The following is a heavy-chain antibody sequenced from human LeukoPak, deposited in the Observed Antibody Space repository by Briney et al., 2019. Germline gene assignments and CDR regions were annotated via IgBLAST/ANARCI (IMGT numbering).Heavy chain of an antibody. D-gene: IGHD3-10*01. V-gene: IGHV4-59*01. J-gene: IGHJ5*02. CDR1: GGSISSYY. CDR3: ARDQGTWWFDP. Sequence: SETLSLTCAVSGGSISSYYWSWIRRPPGKGLEWIGYIYYSGSTNYNPSLKSRVTISVDTSKNQFSLKLSSVTAADTALYYCARDQGTWWFDPWGQGTLVTVSS. CDR2: IYYSGST.